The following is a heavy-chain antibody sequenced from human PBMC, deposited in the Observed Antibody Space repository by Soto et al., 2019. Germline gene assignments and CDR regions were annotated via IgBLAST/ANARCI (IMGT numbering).Heavy chain of an antibody. J-gene: IGHJ4*02. V-gene: IGHV3-33*01. D-gene: IGHD3-10*01. CDR2: VWYDASNK. CDR3: ARDTSMGRTVNYYFEY. Sequence: QVQLVESGGGVVQPVRSLRLSCAASGFTFSSYAMHWVRQAPGKGLEWVAVVWYDASNKYYAGSVKGRFTISRDNSKNTLYLQMNSLRAEDTAVYYCARDTSMGRTVNYYFEYWGQGTLVTVSS. CDR1: GFTFSSYA.